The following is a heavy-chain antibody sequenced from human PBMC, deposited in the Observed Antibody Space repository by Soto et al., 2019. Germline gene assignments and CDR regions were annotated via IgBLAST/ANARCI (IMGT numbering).Heavy chain of an antibody. D-gene: IGHD3-10*01. Sequence: QVQLQQWGAGLLKPSETLSLTCAVYGGSFSGYYWSWIRQPPGKGLEWIGEINHSGSTNYNPSLKSRVTISVDTSKNQFSLKLSSVTAADTAVYYCARAPTYYYGSGSYLGTYYYYYMDVWGKGTMVTVSS. CDR1: GGSFSGYY. CDR2: INHSGST. V-gene: IGHV4-34*01. CDR3: ARAPTYYYGSGSYLGTYYYYYMDV. J-gene: IGHJ6*03.